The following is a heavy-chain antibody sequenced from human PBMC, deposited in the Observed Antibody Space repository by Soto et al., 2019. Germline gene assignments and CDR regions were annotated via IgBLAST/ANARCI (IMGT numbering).Heavy chain of an antibody. CDR1: GLTFNLFA. J-gene: IGHJ5*02. V-gene: IGHV3-23*01. CDR3: AKWHDIRIYHCFDP. D-gene: IGHD2-15*01. CDR2: IGGGGGST. Sequence: GGSLRLSCSASGFTASGLTFNLFAMNWVRQAPGQGLEWVSSIGGGGGSTYYADSVKGRLTASRDNSKNTLYLQMNSLRDDDGARWYCAKWHDIRIYHCFDPWGPGTLVTVSS.